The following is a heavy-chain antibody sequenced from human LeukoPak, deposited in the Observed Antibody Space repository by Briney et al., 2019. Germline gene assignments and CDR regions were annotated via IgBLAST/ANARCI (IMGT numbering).Heavy chain of an antibody. CDR1: GFAFSSFS. J-gene: IGHJ4*02. D-gene: IGHD3-10*01. CDR3: VRLGAVLQSPWRWGPKSGSAKEYYFNK. Sequence: GGSLRLSCAASGFAFSSFSMAWVRQAPGKGLEWVSSISSDNYISYADSLEGRFTISRDNAEKSLSLQMHSLRAEDTAMYYCVRLGAVLQSPWRWGPKSGSAKEYYFNKWGQGALVTVST. CDR2: ISSDNYI. V-gene: IGHV3-21*01.